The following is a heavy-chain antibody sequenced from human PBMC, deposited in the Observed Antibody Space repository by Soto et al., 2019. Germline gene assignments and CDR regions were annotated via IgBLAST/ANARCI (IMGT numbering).Heavy chain of an antibody. V-gene: IGHV1-46*01. CDR3: AREDPAIAGFDY. CDR2: IYPDGGTT. Sequence: QVQLVQSGAEVKRPGASVKVSCKASGYTFTSYYIHWVRQAPGQGLEWMGVIYPDGGTTSYAQKFQGRVTMTRDTSTSSVYMELSSLRSEDMAVYSCAREDPAIAGFDYWGQGTLVTVSS. CDR1: GYTFTSYY. J-gene: IGHJ4*02.